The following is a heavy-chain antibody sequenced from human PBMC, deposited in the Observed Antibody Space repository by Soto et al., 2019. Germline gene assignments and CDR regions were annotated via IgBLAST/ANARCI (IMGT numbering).Heavy chain of an antibody. CDR2: VITACGSV. D-gene: IGHD5-18*01. CDR1: GRIFSSVP. V-gene: IGHV1-69*06. CDR3: ARVGSRDAYNYVLDH. Sequence: QVQLVQSGAAVKKPGSSVQISCQASGRIFSSVPISWVRQVPGQGLEWVGGVITACGSVGYARECQDRVSSYAVNSTGVGYLQLRSLSSEDTAIYYCARVGSRDAYNYVLDHWGPGTMVTVSS. J-gene: IGHJ1*01.